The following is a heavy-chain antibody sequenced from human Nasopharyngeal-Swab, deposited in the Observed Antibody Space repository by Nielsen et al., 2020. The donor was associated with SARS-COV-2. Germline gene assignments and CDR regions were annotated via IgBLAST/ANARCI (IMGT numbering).Heavy chain of an antibody. V-gene: IGHV5-51*01. CDR1: GYFFNNYW. D-gene: IGHD3-10*01. Sequence: GESLKISCEGSGYFFNNYWIGWVRQMPGSGLEWMGIIFPYDSDTRYSPSFQGQVTISADVSTKTAYLQWSGLKASDTAMYYCARTEYGSGTNFDYWGQGTLVTVSS. CDR2: IFPYDSDT. J-gene: IGHJ4*02. CDR3: ARTEYGSGTNFDY.